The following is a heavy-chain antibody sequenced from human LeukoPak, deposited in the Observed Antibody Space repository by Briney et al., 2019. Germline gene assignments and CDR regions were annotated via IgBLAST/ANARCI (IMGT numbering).Heavy chain of an antibody. CDR1: GFTFSSYT. D-gene: IGHD4-17*01. J-gene: IGHJ4*02. Sequence: GGSLRLSCAASGFTFSSYTMSWVRQAPGKGLEWVSAISGSGGSTYYAVSVKGRFNISRDNDKNTLYLQMNSLRAEDTAVYYCAKDLYGDYFSVYWGQGTLVTVSS. CDR3: AKDLYGDYFSVY. V-gene: IGHV3-23*01. CDR2: ISGSGGST.